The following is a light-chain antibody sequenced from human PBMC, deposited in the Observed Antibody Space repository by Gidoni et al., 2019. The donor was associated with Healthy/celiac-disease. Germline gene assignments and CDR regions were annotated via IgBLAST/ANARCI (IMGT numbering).Light chain of an antibody. CDR2: AAT. J-gene: IGKJ4*01. Sequence: DIQMTQSPSSLSASLGDRVTITCRSSQSISSYLNWYQQKPGKAPNLLIYAATSLQSGVPSRFSGSGSGTDFTITISSLQPEDFATYYCQQSYSTPRTFGGGTKVEIK. CDR1: QSISSY. CDR3: QQSYSTPRT. V-gene: IGKV1-39*01.